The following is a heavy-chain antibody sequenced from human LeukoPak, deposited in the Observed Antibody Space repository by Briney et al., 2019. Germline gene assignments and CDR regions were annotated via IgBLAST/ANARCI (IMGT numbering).Heavy chain of an antibody. J-gene: IGHJ4*02. CDR1: GFTFSTYW. D-gene: IGHD4-11*01. CDR2: INPDGSGK. CDR3: AKDNSRQRYFDY. Sequence: PGGSLRLSCAASGFTFSTYWMGWVRQAPGKGLEFVANINPDGSGKYYGDSVKGRFTISRDNAENSLYLQMNSLRAEDTALYYCAKDNSRQRYFDYWGQGTLVTVSS. V-gene: IGHV3-7*03.